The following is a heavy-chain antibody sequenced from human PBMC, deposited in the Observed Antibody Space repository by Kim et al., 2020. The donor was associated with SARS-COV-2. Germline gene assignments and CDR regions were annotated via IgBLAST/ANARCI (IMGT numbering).Heavy chain of an antibody. CDR3: ARGVGTDY. J-gene: IGHJ4*02. Sequence: GSTRSYPGSVKGRFTISRDNAKNSLYLQMNSLSAEDTAVYYCARGVGTDYWGQGTLVTVSS. D-gene: IGHD6-13*01. CDR2: GSTR. V-gene: IGHV3-48*03.